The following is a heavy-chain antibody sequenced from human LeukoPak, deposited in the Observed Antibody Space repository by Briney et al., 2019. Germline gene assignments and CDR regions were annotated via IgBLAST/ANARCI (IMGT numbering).Heavy chain of an antibody. J-gene: IGHJ3*02. CDR2: IKQDGSEK. CDR1: GFTFSSYW. Sequence: PGGSLRLSCVASGFTFSSYWMSWVRQAPGKGLEWVANIKQDGSEKYYVDSVKGRFTISRDNAKNSLYLQVNSLRAEDTAVYHCARISLDAFDIWGQGTMVTVSS. V-gene: IGHV3-7*04. CDR3: ARISLDAFDI.